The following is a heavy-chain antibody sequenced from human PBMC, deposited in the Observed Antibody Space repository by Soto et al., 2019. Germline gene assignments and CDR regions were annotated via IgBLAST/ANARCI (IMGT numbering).Heavy chain of an antibody. CDR1: GYTFSDYY. CDR2: INPNSGGT. CDR3: AREQATAKPEGVDF. V-gene: IGHV1-2*02. J-gene: IGHJ4*02. Sequence: ASVKVSCKASGYTFSDYYIHWVRQAPGQGLEWMGWINPNSGGTKYAPKFQGGVTMTRDTSITTAYMELSRLRSGDTAVYYCAREQATAKPEGVDFWGQVTLFTVSS. D-gene: IGHD1-1*01.